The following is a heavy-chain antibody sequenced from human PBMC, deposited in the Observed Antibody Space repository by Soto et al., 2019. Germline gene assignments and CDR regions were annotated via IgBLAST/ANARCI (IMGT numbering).Heavy chain of an antibody. V-gene: IGHV3-23*01. D-gene: IGHD6-19*01. J-gene: IGHJ3*02. CDR2: ISGSGGST. Sequence: PGGSLRLSCAASGFTFSSYAMSWVRQAPGKGLEWVSAISGSGGSTYYADSVKGRFTISRDNSKNTLYLQMNSLRAEDTAVYYCAKGGSSGWRLDDAFDIWGKGTMVTVS. CDR1: GFTFSSYA. CDR3: AKGGSSGWRLDDAFDI.